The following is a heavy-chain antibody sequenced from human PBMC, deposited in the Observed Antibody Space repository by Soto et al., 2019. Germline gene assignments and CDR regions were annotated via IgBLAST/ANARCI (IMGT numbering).Heavy chain of an antibody. D-gene: IGHD3-10*01. CDR3: AKVSRKGSAIDFDY. Sequence: QVQLVXSGXXXXXXXASVKVSCKASGYTFSNYDMNWVRQATGQGPEWIGWVNPNNGDTGYAQKFQGRVTLTTDISTTAAYMELTSLRSEDTAIYYCAKVSRKGSAIDFDYWGQGTLITVSS. CDR1: GYTFSNYD. J-gene: IGHJ4*02. CDR2: VNPNNGDT. V-gene: IGHV1-8*01.